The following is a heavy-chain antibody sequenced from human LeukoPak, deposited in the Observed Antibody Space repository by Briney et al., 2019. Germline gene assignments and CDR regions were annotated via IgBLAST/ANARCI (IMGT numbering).Heavy chain of an antibody. J-gene: IGHJ4*02. CDR1: GFTFSSYW. D-gene: IGHD2-15*01. V-gene: IGHV3-48*04. CDR3: AREGVVVRY. Sequence: GGSLRLSCAASGFTFSSYWMHWVRQAPGKGLEWVSYISNSGNIKYYAESVKGRFTISRDNAKDSLFLQMNSLRAEDTAVYYCAREGVVVRYWGQGTLVTVSS. CDR2: ISNSGNIK.